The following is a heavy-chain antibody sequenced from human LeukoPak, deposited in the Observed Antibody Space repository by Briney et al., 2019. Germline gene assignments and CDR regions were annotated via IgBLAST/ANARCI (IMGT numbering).Heavy chain of an antibody. CDR1: GFTFSSYA. CDR2: ISYDGSNK. CDR3: ARDPARRVCLDY. V-gene: IGHV3-30-3*01. D-gene: IGHD3-10*01. Sequence: GGSLRLSCAASGFTFSSYAMHWVRQAPGKGLEWVAVISYDGSNKYYADSVKGRFTISRDNSKNTLYLQMNSLRAEDTAVYYCARDPARRVCLDYWGQGT. J-gene: IGHJ4*02.